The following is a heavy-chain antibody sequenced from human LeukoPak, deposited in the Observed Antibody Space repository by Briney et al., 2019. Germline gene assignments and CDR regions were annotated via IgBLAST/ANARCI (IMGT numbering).Heavy chain of an antibody. J-gene: IGHJ3*01. V-gene: IGHV3-11*01. CDR1: GFTFSDYY. Sequence: GGSLRLSCAASGFTFSDYYMSWIRQAPGKGLEWVSYISSSDSTIYYADSVKGRFTISRDNAKNSLYLQINSLRAEDTAVYYCARSSYSSSSSVWGQGTMVTVSS. CDR2: ISSSDSTI. CDR3: ARSSYSSSSSV. D-gene: IGHD6-6*01.